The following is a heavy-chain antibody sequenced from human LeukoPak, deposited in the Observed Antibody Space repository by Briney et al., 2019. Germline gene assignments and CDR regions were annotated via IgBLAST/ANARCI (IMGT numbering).Heavy chain of an antibody. CDR3: ARGREQWLVPQSWFDP. CDR2: INHSGST. J-gene: IGHJ5*02. V-gene: IGHV4-34*01. CDR1: GGSFSGYY. D-gene: IGHD6-19*01. Sequence: SETLSLTCAVYGGSFSGYYWSWIRQPPGKGLEWIGEINHSGSTNYNPSLKSRVTISVDTSKNQFSLKLSSVTAADTAVYYCARGREQWLVPQSWFDPWGQGTLVTVSS.